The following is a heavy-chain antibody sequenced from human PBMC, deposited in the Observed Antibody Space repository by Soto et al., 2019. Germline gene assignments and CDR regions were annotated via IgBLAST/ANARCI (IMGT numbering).Heavy chain of an antibody. J-gene: IGHJ4*02. D-gene: IGHD4-17*01. CDR1: GFTFSSYG. V-gene: IGHV3-30*03. CDR3: ARDEDQTGAYPEDFYHY. Sequence: GGSLRLSCAASGFTFSSYGMHWVRQAPGKGLEWVAVISQDGTKKYYADSVKGRFTISRDNARNSLYLQMNSLRAEDTAVYYCARDEDQTGAYPEDFYHYWGQGTLVTVSS. CDR2: ISQDGTKK.